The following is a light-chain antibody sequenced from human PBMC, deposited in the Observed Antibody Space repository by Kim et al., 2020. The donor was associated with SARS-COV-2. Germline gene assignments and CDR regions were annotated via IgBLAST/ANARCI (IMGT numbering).Light chain of an antibody. J-gene: IGKJ2*01. V-gene: IGKV3-20*01. CDR2: GAS. CDR3: QQYGNTPFN. Sequence: EIVLTQSPGTLSLSPGERATLSCRASQSVRSSYLAWYQQTPGQAPRLLIYGASSRATGIPDRFSGSGSGTDFTLTISRLEPEDFAVYYCQQYGNTPFNFGQGTRLEI. CDR1: QSVRSSY.